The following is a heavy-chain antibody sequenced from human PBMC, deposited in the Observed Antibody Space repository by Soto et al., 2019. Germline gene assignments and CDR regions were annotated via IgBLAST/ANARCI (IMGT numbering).Heavy chain of an antibody. CDR2: ISGSGGSI. CDR3: AKEFPNYYDSSGPPDY. D-gene: IGHD3-22*01. J-gene: IGHJ4*02. Sequence: GGSLRLSCAASGFTFSSYAMSWVRQAPGKGLEWVSGISGSGGSIYYADSVKGRFTISRDNSKNTLYLQMNSLRAEDTAVYYCAKEFPNYYDSSGPPDYWGQGPLVTVSS. V-gene: IGHV3-23*01. CDR1: GFTFSSYA.